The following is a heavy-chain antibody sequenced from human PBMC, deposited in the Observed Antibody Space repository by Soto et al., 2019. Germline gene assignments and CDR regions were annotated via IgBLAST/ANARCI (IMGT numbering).Heavy chain of an antibody. CDR2: ISHDGSNK. D-gene: IGHD2-2*01. CDR1: GFTFSSYA. V-gene: IGHV3-30-3*01. Sequence: QVQLVESGGGVVQPGRSLRLSCAASGFTFSSYAMHWVRQAPGKGLEWVAVISHDGSNKYYADSVKGRFTISRDNSKNTLYRQMNSLRAEDTDVYYCARGVVLVPPPEGNWFDPWGQGTLVTVSS. CDR3: ARGVVLVPPPEGNWFDP. J-gene: IGHJ5*02.